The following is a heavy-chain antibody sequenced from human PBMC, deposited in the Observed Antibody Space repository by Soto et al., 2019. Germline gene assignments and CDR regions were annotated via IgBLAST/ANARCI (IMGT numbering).Heavy chain of an antibody. Sequence: SETLSLTCAVYGGSFSGYYWSWIRQPPGKGLEWIGEINHSGSTNYNPSLKSRVTISVDTSKNQFSLRLSSVTAADTAVYYCARGRFTSSSGWWKYFYYRGQGTLVTVSA. J-gene: IGHJ4*02. CDR3: ARGRFTSSSGWWKYFYY. CDR2: INHSGST. D-gene: IGHD6-19*01. V-gene: IGHV4-34*01. CDR1: GGSFSGYY.